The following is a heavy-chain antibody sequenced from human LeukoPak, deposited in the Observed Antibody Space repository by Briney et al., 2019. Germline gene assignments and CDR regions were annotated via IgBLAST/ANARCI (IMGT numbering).Heavy chain of an antibody. J-gene: IGHJ4*02. D-gene: IGHD1-26*01. CDR2: IGVAANT. CDR3: ARQNTPHGNFDY. CDR1: GFTFSSYD. V-gene: IGHV3-13*01. Sequence: GGSLRLSCAASGFTFSSYDMHWVRQATGKGLEWVSSIGVAANTFYSGSVKGRFTISRENAKNSLYLLMSSLRAEDTAVYYCARQNTPHGNFDYWGQGTLVTVSS.